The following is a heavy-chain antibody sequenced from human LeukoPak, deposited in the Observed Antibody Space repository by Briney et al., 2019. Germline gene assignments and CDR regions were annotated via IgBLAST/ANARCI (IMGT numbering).Heavy chain of an antibody. V-gene: IGHV3-30-3*01. CDR1: GFTFSSYA. Sequence: RGSLRLSCAASGFTFSSYAMHWVRQAPGKGLEWVAVISYDGSNKYYADSVKGRFTISRDNSKNTLYLQMNSLRAGDTAVYYCARVAGGYSYGYLDYWGQGTLVTVSS. J-gene: IGHJ4*02. CDR2: ISYDGSNK. D-gene: IGHD5-18*01. CDR3: ARVAGGYSYGYLDY.